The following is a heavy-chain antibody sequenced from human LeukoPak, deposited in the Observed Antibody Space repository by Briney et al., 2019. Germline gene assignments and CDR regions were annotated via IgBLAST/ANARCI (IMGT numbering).Heavy chain of an antibody. V-gene: IGHV4-59*01. D-gene: IGHD4-17*01. CDR1: GGSISSYY. CDR3: ARWGDGDATNTGFGLGQYYYYYHGMDV. CDR2: IYYSGST. J-gene: IGHJ6*02. Sequence: PSETLSLTCTVSGGSISSYYWSWIRQPPGKGLEWIGYIYYSGSTNYNPSLKSRVTISVDTSKNQFSLKLSSVTAADTAVYYCARWGDGDATNTGFGLGQYYYYYHGMDVWGQGTTVTVSS.